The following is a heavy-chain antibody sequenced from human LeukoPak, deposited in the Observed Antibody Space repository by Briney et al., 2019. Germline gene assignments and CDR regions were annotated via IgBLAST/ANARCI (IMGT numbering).Heavy chain of an antibody. Sequence: SETLSLTCAVNAGSFSGYYWTWIRQPPGKGLEWIGEMNHSGSTNYNPSLKSRATILVDTSKNQFSLKLSSVTAAETAVYYCARGPDCTTGRCTDRPLDYWGQGTLVTVSS. CDR2: MNHSGST. D-gene: IGHD2-8*01. J-gene: IGHJ4*02. CDR1: AGSFSGYY. V-gene: IGHV4-34*01. CDR3: ARGPDCTTGRCTDRPLDY.